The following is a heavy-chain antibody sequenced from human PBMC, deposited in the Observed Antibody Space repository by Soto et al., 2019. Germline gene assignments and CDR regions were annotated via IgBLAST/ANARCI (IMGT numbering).Heavy chain of an antibody. CDR3: ARGVARVTNFDY. Sequence: QVQLQESGPGLVKPSQTLSLTCTVSGGSISSGGYYWSWIRQHPGKGLEWIGYIYYSGRTYYNPSLKSRVTISVDTSKNQFSLKLSSVTAADTAVYYCARGVARVTNFDYWGQGTLVTVSS. CDR2: IYYSGRT. J-gene: IGHJ4*02. D-gene: IGHD2-21*02. V-gene: IGHV4-31*03. CDR1: GGSISSGGYY.